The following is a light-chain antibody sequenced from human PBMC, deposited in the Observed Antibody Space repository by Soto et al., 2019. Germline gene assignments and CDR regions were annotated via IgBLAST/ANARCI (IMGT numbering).Light chain of an antibody. Sequence: ENVVKQSPAPPSFSPRGKATPSPRASQSVSSYLAWYQQKPGQAPRLLIYDASNRATGIPARFSGSGSGTDFTLTISSLEPEDFAVYYCQQRSNWPRITFGQGTRLEI. CDR1: QSVSSY. V-gene: IGKV3-11*01. J-gene: IGKJ5*01. CDR3: QQRSNWPRIT. CDR2: DAS.